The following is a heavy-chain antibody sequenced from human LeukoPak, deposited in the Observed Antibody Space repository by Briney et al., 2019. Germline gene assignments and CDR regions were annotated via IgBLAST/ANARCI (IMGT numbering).Heavy chain of an antibody. CDR3: ARDADIVVVPAAMSDYYYYMDV. CDR2: IYTSGST. Sequence: SQTLSLTCTVSGGSISSGSYYWSWIRQPAGKGLEWIGRIYTSGSTNYNPSLKSRVTISVDTSKNQFSLKLSSVTAADAAVYYCARDADIVVVPAAMSDYYYYMDVWGKGTTVTVSS. D-gene: IGHD2-2*01. CDR1: GGSISSGSYY. V-gene: IGHV4-61*02. J-gene: IGHJ6*03.